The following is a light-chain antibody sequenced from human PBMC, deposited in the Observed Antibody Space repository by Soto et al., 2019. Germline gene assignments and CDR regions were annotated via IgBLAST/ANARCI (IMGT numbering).Light chain of an antibody. CDR2: SND. V-gene: IGLV1-44*01. J-gene: IGLJ2*01. CDR3: ATWDDSLNGVV. CDR1: SSNIGTNT. Sequence: QSGLTQQPSASGTPGQRVSISCSGGSSNIGTNTVNWYQHLPGTAPKLLIFSNDERPSGVPDRFSGSKSGTSASLAISGLQSDDEADYYCATWDDSLNGVVFGGGTKVTVL.